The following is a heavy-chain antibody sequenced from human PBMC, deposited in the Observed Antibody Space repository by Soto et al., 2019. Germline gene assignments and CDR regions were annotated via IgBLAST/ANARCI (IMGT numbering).Heavy chain of an antibody. CDR1: GFTFSSYG. CDR3: AKDLNYGFDY. Sequence: GGSLRLSCAASGFTFSSYGMHWVRQAPGKGLEWVAVISYDGSNKYYADSVKGRFTISRDNSKNTLYLQMNSLRAEDTAVYYCAKDLNYGFDYWGQGTLVTVSS. CDR2: ISYDGSNK. J-gene: IGHJ4*02. D-gene: IGHD4-17*01. V-gene: IGHV3-30*18.